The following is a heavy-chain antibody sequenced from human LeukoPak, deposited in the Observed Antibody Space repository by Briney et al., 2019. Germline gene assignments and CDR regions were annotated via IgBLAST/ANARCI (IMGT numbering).Heavy chain of an antibody. CDR3: AYSGSYLDAFDI. J-gene: IGHJ3*02. D-gene: IGHD1-26*01. V-gene: IGHV1-2*02. CDR1: GYTFTGYY. Sequence: ASVKVSCKASGYTFTGYYMHCVRQAPGQGLEWMGWINPNSGGTNYAQKFQGGVTMTRDTSISTAYMELSRLRSDDTAVYYCAYSGSYLDAFDIWGQGTMVTVSS. CDR2: INPNSGGT.